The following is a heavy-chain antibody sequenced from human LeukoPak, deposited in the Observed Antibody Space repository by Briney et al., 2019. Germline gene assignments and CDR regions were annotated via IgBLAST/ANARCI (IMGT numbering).Heavy chain of an antibody. V-gene: IGHV3-23*01. CDR2: IVNSGSRT. Sequence: GGSLRLSCAASGFKFSNYAMSWVRQAPGRGLEWVSGIVNSGSRTYYADSVQGRFTISKDNSQNTLYLQMNSLRAEDTALYYCAKLSDKYCSGGSCYLDYWGQGALVTVSS. CDR1: GFKFSNYA. D-gene: IGHD2-15*01. J-gene: IGHJ4*02. CDR3: AKLSDKYCSGGSCYLDY.